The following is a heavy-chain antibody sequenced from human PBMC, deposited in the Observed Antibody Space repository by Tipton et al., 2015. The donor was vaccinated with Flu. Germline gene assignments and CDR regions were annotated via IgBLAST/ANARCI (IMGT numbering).Heavy chain of an antibody. D-gene: IGHD4-17*01. J-gene: IGHJ3*02. V-gene: IGHV4-4*07. CDR2: IYTSGST. CDR3: ARSDYGDYLDAFDI. Sequence: TLSLTCTVSGGSISSYYWSRIRQPAGKGLEWIGRIYTSGSTNYNPSPKSRVTMSVDTSKNQLSLKLSSVTAADTAVYYCARSDYGDYLDAFDIWGQGTMVTVSS. CDR1: GGSISSYY.